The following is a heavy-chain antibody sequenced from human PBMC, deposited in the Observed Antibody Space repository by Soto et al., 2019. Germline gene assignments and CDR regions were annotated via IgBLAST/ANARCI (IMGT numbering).Heavy chain of an antibody. CDR1: GYSFTNYN. CDR2: ISTYNGNR. Sequence: QVHLVQSGAEVRKPGASVQVSCKASGYSFTNYNIGWVRQAPGQGLEWMGWISTYNGNRNYAQKFQGRVTMTTDTSTTTADMELRGLRPDDTAVYYCAREVGGTFFEALDTWGQGTRVTVSS. CDR3: AREVGGTFFEALDT. V-gene: IGHV1-18*01. J-gene: IGHJ3*02. D-gene: IGHD1-26*01.